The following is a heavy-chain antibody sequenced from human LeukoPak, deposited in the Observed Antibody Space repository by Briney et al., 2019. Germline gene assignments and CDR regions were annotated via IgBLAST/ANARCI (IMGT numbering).Heavy chain of an antibody. CDR1: GVAISTYY. CDR3: ARLGRPGAFDI. D-gene: IGHD2-15*01. CDR2: LYYSGNT. J-gene: IGHJ3*02. V-gene: IGHV4-59*08. Sequence: SEILSLTCNVSGVAISTYYWSWIRQPPGKGLELIGYLYYSGNTNYNPSLKSRVTISADTSKNQFSLKLTSVTAADTALYYCARLGRPGAFDIWGQGTMVTVSS.